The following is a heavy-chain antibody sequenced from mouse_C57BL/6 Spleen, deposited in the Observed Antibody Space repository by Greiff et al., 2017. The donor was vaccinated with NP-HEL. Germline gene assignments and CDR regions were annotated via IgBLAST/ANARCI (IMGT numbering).Heavy chain of an antibody. CDR1: GFNIKDDY. D-gene: IGHD2-5*01. CDR3: TTRSNSYYAMDY. CDR2: IDPENGDT. J-gene: IGHJ4*01. Sequence: EVKLQQSGAELVRPGASVKLSCTASGFNIKDDYMHWVKQRPEQGLEWIGWIDPENGDTEYASKFQGKATITADTSSNTAYLQISSLTSEDAADYYCTTRSNSYYAMDYWGQGTSVTVSS. V-gene: IGHV14-4*01.